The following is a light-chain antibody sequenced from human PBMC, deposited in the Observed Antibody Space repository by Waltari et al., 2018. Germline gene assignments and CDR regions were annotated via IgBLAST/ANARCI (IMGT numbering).Light chain of an antibody. J-gene: IGKJ1*01. CDR1: QSLLHSSGNTF. Sequence: DIVMTQSPLSLSVTPGEPASISCRSSQSLLHSSGNTFLDWYLQKPGQSQQLLIYLISNRASGVPDRFSGSGSGTDLTLKISRVEAEDVGVYFCMQARQTPWTFGQGTKVEIK. V-gene: IGKV2-28*01. CDR3: MQARQTPWT. CDR2: LIS.